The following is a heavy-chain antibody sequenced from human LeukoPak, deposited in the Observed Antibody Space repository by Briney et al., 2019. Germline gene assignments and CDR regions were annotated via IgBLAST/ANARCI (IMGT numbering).Heavy chain of an antibody. J-gene: IGHJ3*02. CDR3: ASRYCSSTSCYRRAYDAFDI. Sequence: SETLSLTCTVSGGSISSYYWSWIRQPPGKGLEWIGYIYYSGSTNYNPSLKSRVTISVDASKNQFSLKLSSVTAADTAVYYCASRYCSSTSCYRRAYDAFDIWGQGTMVTVSS. CDR2: IYYSGST. CDR1: GGSISSYY. D-gene: IGHD2-2*02. V-gene: IGHV4-59*12.